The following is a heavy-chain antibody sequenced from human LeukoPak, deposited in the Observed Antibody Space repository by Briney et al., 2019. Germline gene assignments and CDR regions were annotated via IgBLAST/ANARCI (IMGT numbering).Heavy chain of an antibody. V-gene: IGHV1-2*02. Sequence: GASVKVSCKASGYTFTAYSMHWVRLAPGQGLEWLGWIQPNSGGTHYAQKFLGRVTMTRDTSISTAYMELSRLTSNDTAVYYCARVGPYYSDPQLDYWGEGTLVTVSS. D-gene: IGHD2-21*01. CDR2: IQPNSGGT. CDR1: GYTFTAYS. CDR3: ARVGPYYSDPQLDY. J-gene: IGHJ4*02.